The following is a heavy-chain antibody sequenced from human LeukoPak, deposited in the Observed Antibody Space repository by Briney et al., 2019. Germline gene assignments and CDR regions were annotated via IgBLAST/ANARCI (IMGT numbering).Heavy chain of an antibody. CDR1: GGSISSYY. CDR3: VRTGSGWENYFDY. D-gene: IGHD6-19*01. V-gene: IGHV4-59*01. J-gene: IGHJ4*02. CDR2: IYYSGST. Sequence: SETLSLTCTVSGGSISSYYWSWIRQPPGKGLEWIGYIYYSGSTNYNPSLKSRVTISVDTSKNQFSLKLSSVTAADTAVYYCVRTGSGWENYFDYWGQGTLVTVSS.